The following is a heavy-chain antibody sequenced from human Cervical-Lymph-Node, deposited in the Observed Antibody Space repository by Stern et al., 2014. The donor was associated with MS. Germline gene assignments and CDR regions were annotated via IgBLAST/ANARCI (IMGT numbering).Heavy chain of an antibody. CDR1: GGTFNNYG. D-gene: IGHD3-10*01. Sequence: QVQLGQSGAEVKKPGSSVKVSCKASGGTFNNYGLSWVRQAPGQGLEWMGGIIPIFGTANYAQSFQGRVTITADESTSTAYMELSSLRAEDTAVYYCARDEDFGLAHGMDVWGQGTTVTVSS. V-gene: IGHV1-69*01. CDR2: IIPIFGTA. J-gene: IGHJ6*02. CDR3: ARDEDFGLAHGMDV.